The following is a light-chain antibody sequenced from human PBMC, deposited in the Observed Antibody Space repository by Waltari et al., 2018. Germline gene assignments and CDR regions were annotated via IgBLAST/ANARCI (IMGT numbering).Light chain of an antibody. V-gene: IGKV3-20*01. CDR2: ATS. CDR1: KSFSARY. J-gene: IGKJ2*01. CDR3: QQYGHSPRT. Sequence: ETVLTQSPGTLSLSPGSTVPLSCRASKSFSARYLAWYQQKPGQAPRLVMYATSTRATGIPDRFSGSGAGTDFTLTISRLEPEDFAVYYCQQYGHSPRTFGQGTKLEI.